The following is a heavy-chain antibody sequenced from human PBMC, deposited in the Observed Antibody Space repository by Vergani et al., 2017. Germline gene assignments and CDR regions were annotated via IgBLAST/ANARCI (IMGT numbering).Heavy chain of an antibody. Sequence: EVQLVESGGGLVQPGGSLRLSCAASGFTFSDHYMDWVRQAPGKGLEWVGRTRNKANSYTTEYAASVKGRFTISRDDSKNSLYLQMNSLKIEDTAVYYCARLGYGSSTNCRKGFDFWGQGTMVTVSS. CDR2: TRNKANSYTT. V-gene: IGHV3-72*01. CDR1: GFTFSDHY. CDR3: ARLGYGSSTNCRKGFDF. J-gene: IGHJ3*01. D-gene: IGHD2-2*01.